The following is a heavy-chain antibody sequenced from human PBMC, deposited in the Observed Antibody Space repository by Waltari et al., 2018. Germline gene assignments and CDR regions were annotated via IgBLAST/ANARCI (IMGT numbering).Heavy chain of an antibody. V-gene: IGHV4-34*12. CDR2: ILYSGST. Sequence: QVQLHQWGAGLLKPSETLSLTCPLSGGASSVHFWSWLRQAPGKGLEWVGAILYSGSTNYNPSLKSRLSLSVDTTKKQFSLRLTSVTAADTGVYFCARYGEVPPNYFFDYWGQGTLVTVSS. J-gene: IGHJ4*01. D-gene: IGHD2-21*01. CDR1: GGASSVHF. CDR3: ARYGEVPPNYFFDY.